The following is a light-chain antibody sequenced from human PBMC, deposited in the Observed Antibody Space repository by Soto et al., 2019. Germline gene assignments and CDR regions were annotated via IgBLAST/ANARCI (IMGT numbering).Light chain of an antibody. V-gene: IGLV2-14*01. CDR1: SSDVGGYNY. CDR3: SSYTSSSRNV. Sequence: QPVLTQPASVSGSPGQSITISCTGTSSDVGGYNYVSWYQQHPGKAPKLMIYDVSNRPSGVSNRFSGSKSGNTASLTISGLQAEDEADYYCSSYTSSSRNVFGGGTKLTVL. CDR2: DVS. J-gene: IGLJ2*01.